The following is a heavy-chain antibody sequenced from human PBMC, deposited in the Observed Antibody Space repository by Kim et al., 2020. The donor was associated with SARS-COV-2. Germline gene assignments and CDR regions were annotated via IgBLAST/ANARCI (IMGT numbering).Heavy chain of an antibody. CDR2: INHSGRT. CDR1: GGSFSGYY. Sequence: SETLSLTCAVYGGSFSGYYWSWIRQPPGKGLEWIGEINHSGRTNYNPSLKSRVTISVDTSKNQFSLKLTSVTAADAALYFCARRLCNTSGWGCHYCDFWG. CDR3: ARRLCNTSGWGCHYCDF. J-gene: IGHJ3*01. V-gene: IGHV4-34*01. D-gene: IGHD3-10*01.